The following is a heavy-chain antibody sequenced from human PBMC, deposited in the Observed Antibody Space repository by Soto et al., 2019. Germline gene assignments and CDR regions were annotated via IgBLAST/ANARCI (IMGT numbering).Heavy chain of an antibody. V-gene: IGHV1-69*06. J-gene: IGHJ4*02. D-gene: IGHD2-15*01. CDR2: TGSGTGPG. CDR1: GGSLSTNR. Sequence: EASVKVSCKASGGSLSTNRISWVRQAPGQGLEWMGGTGSGTGPGNHAQKFQGRLTVTADKSTGTVYMELTNLSSEDTAVYYCARRDSGGFFRFFDSWGQGTLVTVSS. CDR3: ARRDSGGFFRFFDS.